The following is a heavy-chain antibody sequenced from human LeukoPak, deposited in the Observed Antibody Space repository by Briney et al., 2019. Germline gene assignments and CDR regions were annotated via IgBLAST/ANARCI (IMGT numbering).Heavy chain of an antibody. CDR2: IYHGGST. J-gene: IGHJ4*02. V-gene: IGHV4-4*02. Sequence: SGTLSLTCAVSGASITSESWWSWVRQPPGKGLEWIGEIYHGGSTNYNPSLRSRITISIDKSKNHFSLNLSSLTAADTAVYYCARGGIRGYSAFDNLDFWGLGTHVTVSS. D-gene: IGHD5-12*01. CDR3: ARGGIRGYSAFDNLDF. CDR1: GASITSESW.